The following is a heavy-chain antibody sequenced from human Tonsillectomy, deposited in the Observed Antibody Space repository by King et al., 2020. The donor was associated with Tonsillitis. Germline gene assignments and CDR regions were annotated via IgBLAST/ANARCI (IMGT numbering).Heavy chain of an antibody. J-gene: IGHJ1*01. V-gene: IGHV1-18*04. CDR3: ARSDYYDTREYFQH. Sequence: HVQLVESGAEVKKPGASVKVSCKASGYTFTSYGISWVRQAPGQGLEWMGWISAYNGNTNYAQKLQGRVTMNTDTSTSTAYMELRSVRSNDTSVCYCARSDYYDTREYFQHWGQGTLVTVSS. CDR1: GYTFTSYG. D-gene: IGHD3-22*01. CDR2: ISAYNGNT.